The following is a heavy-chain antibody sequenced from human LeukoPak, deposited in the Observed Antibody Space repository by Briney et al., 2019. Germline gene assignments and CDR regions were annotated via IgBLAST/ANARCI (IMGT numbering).Heavy chain of an antibody. CDR2: ISYDGSNK. J-gene: IGHJ6*02. CDR3: AKDLDIVVVPAGYGMDV. V-gene: IGHV3-30*18. D-gene: IGHD2-2*01. Sequence: PGGSLRLSCAASGFIFSSYGMHWVRQAPGKGLEWVAVISYDGSNKYYADSVKGRFTISRDNSKNTLYLQMNSLRAEDTAVYYCAKDLDIVVVPAGYGMDVWGQGTTVTVSS. CDR1: GFIFSSYG.